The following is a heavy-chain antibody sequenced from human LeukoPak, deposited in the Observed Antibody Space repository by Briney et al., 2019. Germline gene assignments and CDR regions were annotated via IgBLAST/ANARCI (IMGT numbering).Heavy chain of an antibody. CDR2: ISSSSSDI. V-gene: IGHV3-21*01. J-gene: IGHJ4*02. Sequence: GGSLRLSCAAAGFTFSSYSRNWGRQAPGKGLEWGSSISSSSSDIYYADSVKGRFTISRDNAKNSLYLQMNSLRAEDTAVYYCARGRWGPYSRGEVYFDYWGQGTLVTVPS. CDR1: GFTFSSYS. D-gene: IGHD6-19*01. CDR3: ARGRWGPYSRGEVYFDY.